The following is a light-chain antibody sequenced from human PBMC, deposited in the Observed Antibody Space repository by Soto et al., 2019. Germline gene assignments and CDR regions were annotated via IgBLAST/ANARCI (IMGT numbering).Light chain of an antibody. V-gene: IGKV1-5*03. CDR1: QTISSW. Sequence: DIQMTQSPSTLSGSVGDRVTITCRASQTISSWLAWYQQKPGKAPKLLIYKASTLKSGVPSRFSGSGSGTEFTLTISSLQPEDFATYYCQQYSDYPPTFGGGTKVEIK. J-gene: IGKJ4*01. CDR2: KAS. CDR3: QQYSDYPPT.